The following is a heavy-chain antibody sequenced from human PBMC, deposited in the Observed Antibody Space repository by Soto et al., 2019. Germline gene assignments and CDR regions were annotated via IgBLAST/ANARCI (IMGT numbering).Heavy chain of an antibody. CDR1: SGPSSSHN. V-gene: IGHV4-59*08. J-gene: IGHJ6*02. CDR3: VRQGIGNLPGLVDV. CDR2: VYSTGGT. Sequence: QVQLQQSGPGLVKPSETLSLTCSVSSGPSSSHNWGWIRQPPGRGLEWIGYVYSTGGTSYNPSLKSRVTIAADTSTNHISLTLTSVTAADAAVYYCVRQGIGNLPGLVDVWGQGTMVRVSS. D-gene: IGHD1-1*01.